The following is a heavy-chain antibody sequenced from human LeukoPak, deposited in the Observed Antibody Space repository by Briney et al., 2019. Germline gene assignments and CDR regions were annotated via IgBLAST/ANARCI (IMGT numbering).Heavy chain of an antibody. Sequence: GSLRLSCAASGFTFSNYAMHWVRQAPGKGLEWVAFISFDESNKYYADPVKGRLTISRDNSKNTLYLQVSSLRADDTAMYYCARVPSLYGDYAIDYWGQGTLVTVSS. CDR3: ARVPSLYGDYAIDY. CDR1: GFTFSNYA. J-gene: IGHJ4*02. D-gene: IGHD4-17*01. V-gene: IGHV3-30*04. CDR2: ISFDESNK.